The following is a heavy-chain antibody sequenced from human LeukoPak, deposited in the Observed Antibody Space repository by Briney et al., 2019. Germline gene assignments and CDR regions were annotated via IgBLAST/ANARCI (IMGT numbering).Heavy chain of an antibody. J-gene: IGHJ4*02. CDR3: ARHVVPYSSGLTGFDY. CDR1: GYPFATYW. CDR2: IYPGDSDT. Sequence: GESLKTSCKGSGYPFATYWIGWVGQVPGKDLEWVGIIYPGDSDTRYSPSFHGQVTISADKSITTAYLQGSSQKASDNPMDYCARHVVPYSSGLTGFDYWGQGTLVTVPS. D-gene: IGHD6-19*01. V-gene: IGHV5-51*01.